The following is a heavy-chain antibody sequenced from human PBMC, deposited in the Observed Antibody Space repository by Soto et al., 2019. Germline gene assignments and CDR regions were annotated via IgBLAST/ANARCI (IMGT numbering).Heavy chain of an antibody. D-gene: IGHD3-10*01. J-gene: IGHJ6*02. CDR2: IIPIFGTA. Sequence: YSVQVSCKASGGTFSSYAISWVRHAPGQGLEWMGGIIPIFGTANYAQKFQGRVTITADESTSTAYMELSSLRSEDTAVYYCAREINMVRGTYGMDVCRQGTTVTVSS. CDR1: GGTFSSYA. V-gene: IGHV1-69*01. CDR3: AREINMVRGTYGMDV.